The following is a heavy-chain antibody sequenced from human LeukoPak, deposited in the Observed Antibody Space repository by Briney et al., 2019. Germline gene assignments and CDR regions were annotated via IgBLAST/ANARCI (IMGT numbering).Heavy chain of an antibody. Sequence: ASVKVSCKASGYTFTGYYMHWVRQAPGQGLEWMGWINPNSGGTNYAQKFQGRVTMTRDTSISTAYMELSSLRSEDTAVYYCARGLGTVAGSADFDYWGQGTLVTVSS. J-gene: IGHJ4*02. V-gene: IGHV1-2*02. CDR1: GYTFTGYY. CDR3: ARGLGTVAGSADFDY. D-gene: IGHD6-19*01. CDR2: INPNSGGT.